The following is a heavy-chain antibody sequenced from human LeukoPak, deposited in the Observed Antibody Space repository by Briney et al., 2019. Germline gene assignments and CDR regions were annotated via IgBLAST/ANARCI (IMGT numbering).Heavy chain of an antibody. CDR1: GYTFTSYG. D-gene: IGHD3-10*01. V-gene: IGHV1-18*01. Sequence: ASVKVSCKASGYTFTSYGISWVRQAPGQGLEWMGWISAYNGNTNYAQKLQGRVTMTTDTSTSTAYMELRSLRSDDTAVYYCARESLAYYGSGRQTSYYYYMDVWGKGTTVTISS. CDR3: ARESLAYYGSGRQTSYYYYMDV. CDR2: ISAYNGNT. J-gene: IGHJ6*03.